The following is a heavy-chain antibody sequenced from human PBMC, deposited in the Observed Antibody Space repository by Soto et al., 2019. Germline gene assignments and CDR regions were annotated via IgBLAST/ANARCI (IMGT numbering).Heavy chain of an antibody. CDR3: ARADRKWLDP. V-gene: IGHV4-59*01. Sequence: PLETLSLTCTDSVGPMYSYLWHWIRQTPGKGLEWIGYVYDGGSTNYNPSLKSRATLSVDTSKNQVSLKLRSVTAADTAVYFCARADRKWLDPWGLGFLVSVSS. CDR1: VGPMYSYL. J-gene: IGHJ5*02. CDR2: VYDGGST.